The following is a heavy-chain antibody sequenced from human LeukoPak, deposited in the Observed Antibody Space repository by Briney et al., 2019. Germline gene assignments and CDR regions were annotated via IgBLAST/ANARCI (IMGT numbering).Heavy chain of an antibody. Sequence: GGSLRLSCAASGFIFSSYWMHWIRQAPGKGLVWVSRINGDGSSTTYADSVKGRFTISRDNAKNTVYLQMNSLRAEDTAVYYCARVYYDSSGYYYDSFDIWGQGTMVTVSS. D-gene: IGHD3-22*01. CDR1: GFIFSSYW. CDR2: INGDGSST. CDR3: ARVYYDSSGYYYDSFDI. V-gene: IGHV3-74*01. J-gene: IGHJ3*02.